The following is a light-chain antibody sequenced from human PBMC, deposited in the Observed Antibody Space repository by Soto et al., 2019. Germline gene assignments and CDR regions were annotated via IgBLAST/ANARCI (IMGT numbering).Light chain of an antibody. Sequence: QPVLTQSPSASASLGASVKLTCTLSSGHSNYAIAWHQQQSEKGPRYLMKLKSDGRHSKGYGIPDRFSGSSSGAERYLTISSLQSEDEADYCCQTWGSGIVVFGGGTKLTVL. CDR2: LKSDGRH. V-gene: IGLV4-69*01. CDR3: QTWGSGIVV. CDR1: SGHSNYA. J-gene: IGLJ2*01.